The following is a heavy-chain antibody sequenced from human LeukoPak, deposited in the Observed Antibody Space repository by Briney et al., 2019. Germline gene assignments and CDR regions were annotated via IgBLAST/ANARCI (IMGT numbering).Heavy chain of an antibody. D-gene: IGHD1-26*01. CDR3: VPHPGGNFPGFAS. J-gene: IGHJ4*02. Sequence: GSLRLSCAASGFTFSSYAMHWVRQAPGKGLEWVAVISYDGSNKYYADSVKGRFTISRDNSKNTLYLQMNSLRAEDTAIYYCVPHPGGNFPGFASWGQGTLVTVSS. V-gene: IGHV3-30-3*01. CDR1: GFTFSSYA. CDR2: ISYDGSNK.